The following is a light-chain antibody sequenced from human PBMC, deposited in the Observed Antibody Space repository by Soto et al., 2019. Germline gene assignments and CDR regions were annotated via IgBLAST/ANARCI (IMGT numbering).Light chain of an antibody. CDR1: GSSIGTNT. CDR2: GNN. CDR3: TAWDGSLNNLL. J-gene: IGLJ2*01. Sequence: QSVLTQPPSASGTPGQRVTISCSGSGSSIGTNTVNWYRQLPGTSPTLLIYGNNQRPPAVPDRLSGAKSGTSASLAISGRRYEDEADYYCTAWDGSLNNLLFGGGTKLTVL. V-gene: IGLV1-44*01.